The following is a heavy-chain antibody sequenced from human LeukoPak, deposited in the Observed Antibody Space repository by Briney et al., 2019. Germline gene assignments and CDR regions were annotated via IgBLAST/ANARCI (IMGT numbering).Heavy chain of an antibody. J-gene: IGHJ4*02. CDR1: GFTFSSYA. D-gene: IGHD1-1*01. CDR3: AKQTRPQLERRLGFDY. Sequence: PGGSLRLSCAASGFTFSSYAMSWVRQALGKGLEWVSAISGSGGSTYYADSVKGRFTISRDNSKNTLYLQMNSLRAEDTAVYYCAKQTRPQLERRLGFDYWGQGTLVTVSS. CDR2: ISGSGGST. V-gene: IGHV3-23*01.